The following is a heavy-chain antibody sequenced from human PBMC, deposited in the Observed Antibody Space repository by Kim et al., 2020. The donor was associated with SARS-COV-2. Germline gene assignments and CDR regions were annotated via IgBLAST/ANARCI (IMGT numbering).Heavy chain of an antibody. CDR3: ARDRGNTCFGA. D-gene: IGHD3-16*01. CDR2: IWYDGSKK. Sequence: GGSLRLSCAASGFSFSNSGMHWVRQAPGKGLEWVAFIWYDGSKKYYADSVKGRFTISRDNSKNTLYLQMNSLRVEDAAVYHCARDRGNTCFGAWGQGTL. J-gene: IGHJ5*02. CDR1: GFSFSNSG. V-gene: IGHV3-33*01.